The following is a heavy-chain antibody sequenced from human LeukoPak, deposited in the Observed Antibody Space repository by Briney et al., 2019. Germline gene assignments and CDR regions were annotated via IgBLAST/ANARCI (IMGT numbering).Heavy chain of an antibody. CDR2: ISAYNGNT. D-gene: IGHD3-22*01. J-gene: IGHJ3*02. CDR1: GYTFTSYG. CDR3: ARDNYYDSSGYYFGAFDI. V-gene: IGHV1-18*01. Sequence: GASVKVSCKASGYTFTSYGIIWVRQAPGQGLEWMGWISAYNGNTNYAQKLQGRVTMTTDTSTSTAYMELRSLRSDDTAVYYCARDNYYDSSGYYFGAFDIWGQGTMVTVSS.